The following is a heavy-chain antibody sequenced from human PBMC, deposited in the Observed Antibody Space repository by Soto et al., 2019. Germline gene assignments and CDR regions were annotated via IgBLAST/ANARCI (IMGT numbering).Heavy chain of an antibody. CDR3: TTGPPFRGYYDMDV. Sequence: GGSLRLSCAASGITFSNAWMSWVRQAPGKGLEWVGRIKSKSDGGTIDYAAPVKGRFTISRDDSKNTLYLEMNSLETEDTAVYYCTTGPPFRGYYDMDVWGQGTTVTVSS. D-gene: IGHD2-15*01. V-gene: IGHV3-15*01. CDR1: GITFSNAW. J-gene: IGHJ6*02. CDR2: IKSKSDGGTI.